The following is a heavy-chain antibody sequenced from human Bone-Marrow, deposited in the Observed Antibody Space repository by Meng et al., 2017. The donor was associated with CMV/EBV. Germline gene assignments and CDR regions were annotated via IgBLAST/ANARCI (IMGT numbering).Heavy chain of an antibody. CDR1: GYTFTSYY. CDR2: INPSGGST. CDR3: ARHGRWARYYYGMDV. V-gene: IGHV1-46*01. D-gene: IGHD1-26*01. J-gene: IGHJ6*02. Sequence: ASVKVSCKASGYTFTSYYMHWVRQAPGQGLEWMGIINPSGGSTSYAQKFQGRVTMTRDTSTSTVYMELSSLRSEDTAVYYCARHGRWARYYYGMDVWGQGTTVTVSS.